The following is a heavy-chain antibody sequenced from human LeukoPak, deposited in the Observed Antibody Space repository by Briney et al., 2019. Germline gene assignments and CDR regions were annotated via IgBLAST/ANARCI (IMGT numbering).Heavy chain of an antibody. CDR3: ASLPKSTVTTLYYYYCMDV. Sequence: GGSLRLSCAASGFTFSSYWMSWVRQAPGKGLEWVANIKQDGSEKYYVDSVKGRFTISRDNAKNSLYLQMNSLRAEDTAVYYCASLPKSTVTTLYYYYCMDVWGKGTTVTVSS. CDR1: GFTFSSYW. V-gene: IGHV3-7*01. CDR2: IKQDGSEK. J-gene: IGHJ6*03. D-gene: IGHD4-17*01.